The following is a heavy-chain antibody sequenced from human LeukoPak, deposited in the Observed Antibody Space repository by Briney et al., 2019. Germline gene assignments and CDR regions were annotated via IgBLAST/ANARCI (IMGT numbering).Heavy chain of an antibody. CDR3: ARGSTYYDILTGYHYYFDY. V-gene: IGHV3-23*01. J-gene: IGHJ4*02. D-gene: IGHD3-9*01. Sequence: PGGSLRLSCAASGFTFSSYAMSWVRQAPGKGLEWVSGISPSGDITYYADSVKGRFTISRDNSKNSLYLQMNSLRAEDTALYYCARGSTYYDILTGYHYYFDYWGQGTLVTVSS. CDR2: ISPSGDIT. CDR1: GFTFSSYA.